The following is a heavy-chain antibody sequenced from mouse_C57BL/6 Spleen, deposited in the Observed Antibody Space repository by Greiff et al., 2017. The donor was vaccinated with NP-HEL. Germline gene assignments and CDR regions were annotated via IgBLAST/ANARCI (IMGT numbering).Heavy chain of an antibody. V-gene: IGHV2-6*01. D-gene: IGHD1-1*01. J-gene: IGHJ3*01. Sequence: VQLQQSGPGLVAPSQSLSITCTVSGFSLTSYGVDWVRQSPGKGLEWLGVIWGVGSTNYNSALKSRLSISKDNSKSQVFLKMNSLQTDDTAMYYCASGDGLPFAYWGQGTLVTVSA. CDR2: IWGVGST. CDR1: GFSLTSYG. CDR3: ASGDGLPFAY.